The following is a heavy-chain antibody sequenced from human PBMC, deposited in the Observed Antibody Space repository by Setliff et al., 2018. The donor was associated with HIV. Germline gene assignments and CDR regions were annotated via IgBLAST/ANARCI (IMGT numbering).Heavy chain of an antibody. J-gene: IGHJ5*02. CDR1: GYSFTNYW. CDR3: ASGSGIDWFDP. CDR2: IYPGDSDT. Sequence: PGESLKISCKGSGYSFTNYWIAWVRQMPGKGLEWMGIIYPGDSDTRYSPSFQGQVTISVDRSISTAYLQWTSLKASDSAMYYCASGSGIDWFDPWGQGTLVTVSS. V-gene: IGHV5-51*01. D-gene: IGHD3-10*01.